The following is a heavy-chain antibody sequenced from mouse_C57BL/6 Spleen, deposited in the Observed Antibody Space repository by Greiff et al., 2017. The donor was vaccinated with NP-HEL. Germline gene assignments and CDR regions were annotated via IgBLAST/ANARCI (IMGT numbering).Heavy chain of an antibody. Sequence: QVQLQQPGAELVKPGASVKLSCKASGYTFTSYWMQWVKQRPGQGLEWIGEIDPSDSYTNYNQKFKGKATLTVDTSSSTAYMQLSSLTSEDSAVYYCASHYYYGSSPFAYWGQGTLVTVSA. J-gene: IGHJ3*01. CDR2: IDPSDSYT. V-gene: IGHV1-50*01. CDR1: GYTFTSYW. D-gene: IGHD1-1*01. CDR3: ASHYYYGSSPFAY.